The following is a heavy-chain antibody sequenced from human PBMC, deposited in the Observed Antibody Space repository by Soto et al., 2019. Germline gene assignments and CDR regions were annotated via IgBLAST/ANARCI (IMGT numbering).Heavy chain of an antibody. CDR1: GGSISSGGYY. V-gene: IGHV4-31*03. Sequence: PSETLSLTCTVSGGSISSGGYYWSWIRQHPGKGLEWIGYIYYSGSTYYNPSLKSRVTISVDTSKNQFSLKLSSVTTADTAVYYCARDRMVRGVIGGGLDYWGQGTLVTVSS. D-gene: IGHD3-10*01. CDR2: IYYSGST. CDR3: ARDRMVRGVIGGGLDY. J-gene: IGHJ4*02.